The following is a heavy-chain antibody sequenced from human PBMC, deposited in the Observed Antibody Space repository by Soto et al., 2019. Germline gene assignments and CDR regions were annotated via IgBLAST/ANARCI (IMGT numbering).Heavy chain of an antibody. V-gene: IGHV3-30-3*01. J-gene: IGHJ4*02. D-gene: IGHD3-9*01. CDR3: ARGGYFDWLSPFDY. Sequence: LRLSCAASGFTFSSYAMHWVRQAPGKGLEWVAVISYDGSNKYYADSVKGRFTISRDNSKNTLYLQMNSLRAEDTAVYYCARGGYFDWLSPFDYWGQGTLVTVSS. CDR1: GFTFSSYA. CDR2: ISYDGSNK.